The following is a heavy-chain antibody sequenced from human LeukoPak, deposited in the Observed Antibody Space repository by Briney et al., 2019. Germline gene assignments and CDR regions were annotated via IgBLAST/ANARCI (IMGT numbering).Heavy chain of an antibody. J-gene: IGHJ3*02. Sequence: GSLRLSWSVSGFPLNRYWMSLVRQAPGQGLGWVANIKQDGSEKHYVGSVKGRFTISRDNAKNLLYLQMNSLSVEDTAVYYCARGSSPNTRVGVTDIWGQGTLVTVSS. CDR1: GFPLNRYW. V-gene: IGHV3-7*01. CDR2: IKQDGSEK. D-gene: IGHD1-26*01. CDR3: ARGSSPNTRVGVTDI.